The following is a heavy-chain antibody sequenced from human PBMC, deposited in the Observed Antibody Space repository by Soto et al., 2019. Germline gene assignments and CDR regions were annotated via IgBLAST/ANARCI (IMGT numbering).Heavy chain of an antibody. CDR1: GFTFSSYA. V-gene: IGHV3-64D*08. Sequence: GGSLRLSCSASGFTFSSYAMHWVRQAPGKGLEYVSAISSNGGSTYYADSVKGRFTISRDNSKNTLYLQMSSLRAEDTAVYYCVKDTLYDILPQQTGSYYYYGMDVWGQGTTVTVSS. D-gene: IGHD3-9*01. J-gene: IGHJ6*02. CDR2: ISSNGGST. CDR3: VKDTLYDILPQQTGSYYYYGMDV.